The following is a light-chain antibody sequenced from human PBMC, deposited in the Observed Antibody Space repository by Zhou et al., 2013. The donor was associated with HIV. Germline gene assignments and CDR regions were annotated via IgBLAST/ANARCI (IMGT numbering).Light chain of an antibody. J-gene: IGKJ1*01. V-gene: IGKV3-20*01. CDR3: QQYAVSPWT. Sequence: EIVLTQSPGTLSLSPGERATLSCRASQSVVSAYLAWYQHKPGQAPRLLIFGASTRATGVPDRFSGSGSGTDFTLTITTLEPDDLAVYYCQQYAVSPWTFGQGTKVQIK. CDR1: QSVVSAY. CDR2: GAS.